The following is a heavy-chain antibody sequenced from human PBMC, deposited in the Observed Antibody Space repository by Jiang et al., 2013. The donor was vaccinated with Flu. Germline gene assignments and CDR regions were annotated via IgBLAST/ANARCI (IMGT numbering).Heavy chain of an antibody. CDR3: ATGYCSSTSCQGWFDP. J-gene: IGHJ5*02. V-gene: IGHV5-51*01. CDR1: SYW. Sequence: SYWIGWVRQMPGKGLEWMGIIYPGDSDTRYSPSFQGQVTISADKSISTAYLQWSSLKASDTAMYYCATGYCSSTSCQGWFDPWGQGTLVTVSS. D-gene: IGHD2-2*01. CDR2: IYPGDSDT.